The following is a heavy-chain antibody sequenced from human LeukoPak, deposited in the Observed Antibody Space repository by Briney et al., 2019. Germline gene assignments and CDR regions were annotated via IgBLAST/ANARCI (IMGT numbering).Heavy chain of an antibody. CDR3: ARDLFHYYDSSGYPHHPIDY. CDR2: INPNSGGT. Sequence: ASVKVSCKASGYTFTGYYMHWVRQAPGQGLEWMGWINPNSGGTNYAQEFQGRVTMTRDTSISTAYMELSRLRSDDTAVYYCARDLFHYYDSSGYPHHPIDYWGQGTLVTVSS. D-gene: IGHD3-22*01. V-gene: IGHV1-2*02. CDR1: GYTFTGYY. J-gene: IGHJ4*02.